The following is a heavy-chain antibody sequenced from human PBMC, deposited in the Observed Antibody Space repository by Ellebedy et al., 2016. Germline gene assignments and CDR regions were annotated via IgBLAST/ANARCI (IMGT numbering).Heavy chain of an antibody. J-gene: IGHJ4*02. CDR1: GFTFSNYW. CDR3: ARAAGGPYQFDY. CDR2: IESDGRNP. Sequence: GESLKISCVASGFTFSNYWMHWVRQASGEGLVWVSRIESDGRNPTYAASVRGRFTISRDNAKNTLYLHVNSLRVEDTAIYYCARAAGGPYQFDYWGQGTLVAVSS. V-gene: IGHV3-74*01. D-gene: IGHD2-2*01.